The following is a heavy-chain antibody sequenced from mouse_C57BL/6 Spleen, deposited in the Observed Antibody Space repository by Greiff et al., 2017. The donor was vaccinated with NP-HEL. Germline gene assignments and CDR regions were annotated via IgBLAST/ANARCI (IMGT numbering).Heavy chain of an antibody. J-gene: IGHJ1*03. D-gene: IGHD1-1*01. V-gene: IGHV1-55*01. CDR1: GYTFTSYW. Sequence: QVQLQQPGAELVKPGASVKMSCKASGYTFTSYWITWVKQRPGQGLEWIGDIYPGSGSTNYNEKFKSKATLTVDTSSSTAYMQLSSLTSEDSAVYYCASYYYGGSLSYWYFDVWGTGTTVTVSS. CDR3: ASYYYGGSLSYWYFDV. CDR2: IYPGSGST.